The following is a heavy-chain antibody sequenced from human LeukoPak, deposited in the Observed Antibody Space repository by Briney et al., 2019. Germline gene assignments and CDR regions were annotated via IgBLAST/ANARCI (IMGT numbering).Heavy chain of an antibody. D-gene: IGHD5-24*01. Sequence: GASVKVSCKASGYTFTSYDINWVRQATGQGLEWMGWMNPNSGNTGYAQKFQGRVTMTRNTSISTAHMELSSLRSEDTAVYYCARGERWLQLVDYWGQGTLVTVSS. J-gene: IGHJ4*02. CDR2: MNPNSGNT. V-gene: IGHV1-8*01. CDR3: ARGERWLQLVDY. CDR1: GYTFTSYD.